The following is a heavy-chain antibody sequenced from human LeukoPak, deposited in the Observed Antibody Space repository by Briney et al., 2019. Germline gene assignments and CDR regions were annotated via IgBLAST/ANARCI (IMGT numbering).Heavy chain of an antibody. CDR2: MSPSNGNT. J-gene: IGHJ3*01. D-gene: IGHD1-26*01. Sequence: ASVKVSCKASGYSFINDDINWVRQAPGQGHEWMVWMSPSNGNTGFAQKFQGRVTLTWNTSITTAYMELSSLRSEDTAVYYCASSTGRTLAFDVWGQGTMVSVSS. V-gene: IGHV1-8*03. CDR1: GYSFINDD. CDR3: ASSTGRTLAFDV.